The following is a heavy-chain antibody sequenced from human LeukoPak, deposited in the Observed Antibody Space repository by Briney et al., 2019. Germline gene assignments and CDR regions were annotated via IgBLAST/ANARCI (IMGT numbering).Heavy chain of an antibody. CDR1: GGSIISSNYY. CDR2: IYQSGSVSS. J-gene: IGHJ4*02. CDR3: ASTLRFLPYRRFDY. D-gene: IGHD3-3*01. V-gene: IGHV4-39*01. Sequence: SETLSLTCSVSGGSIISSNYYWGWIRQPPGKGLEWIGSIYQSGSVSSYYNPSLKSRVTISGDTSKNQFFLRLSSVTAADPAVYYCASTLRFLPYRRFDYWGQGTLVTVPS.